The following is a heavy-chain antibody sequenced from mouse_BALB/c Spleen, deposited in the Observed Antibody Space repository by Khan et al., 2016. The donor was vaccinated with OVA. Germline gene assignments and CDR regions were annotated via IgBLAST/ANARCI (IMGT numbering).Heavy chain of an antibody. CDR2: IRLKSSNYAT. CDR1: GFTFSNYW. D-gene: IGHD2-2*01. CDR3: TRGYDWYFDV. J-gene: IGHJ1*01. Sequence: EVKLEVSGGGLVQPGGSMKLSCVASGFTFSNYWMNWVRQSPEKGLEWVAEIRLKSSNYATHYAESVKGRFTISRDDSKSSVYLQMNNLRAEDTAIYYCTRGYDWYFDVWGAGTTVTVSS. V-gene: IGHV6-6*02.